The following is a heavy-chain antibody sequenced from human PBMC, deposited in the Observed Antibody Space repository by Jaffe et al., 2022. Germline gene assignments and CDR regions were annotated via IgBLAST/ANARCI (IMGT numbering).Heavy chain of an antibody. CDR3: ARAVYYYDSSGYYYSHWFDP. CDR2: IYTSGST. D-gene: IGHD3-22*01. V-gene: IGHV4-61*02. J-gene: IGHJ5*02. Sequence: QVQLQESGPGLVKPSQTLSLTCTVSGGSISSGSYYWSWIRQPAGKGLEWIGRIYTSGSTNYNPSLKSRVTISVDTSKNQFSLKLSSVTAADTAVYYCARAVYYYDSSGYYYSHWFDPWGQGTLVTVSS. CDR1: GGSISSGSYY.